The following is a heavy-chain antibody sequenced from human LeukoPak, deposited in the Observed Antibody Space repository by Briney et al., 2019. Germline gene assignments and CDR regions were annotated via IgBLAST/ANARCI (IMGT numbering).Heavy chain of an antibody. D-gene: IGHD3-9*01. V-gene: IGHV4-34*01. Sequence: SETLSLTCAVYGGSFSGYYWGWIRQPPGKGLEWIGEINHSGSTNYNPSLKSRVTISVDTSKNQFSLKLSSVTAADTAVYYCARQGVYDILADNWFDPWGQGTLVTVSS. CDR1: GGSFSGYY. CDR3: ARQGVYDILADNWFDP. CDR2: INHSGST. J-gene: IGHJ5*02.